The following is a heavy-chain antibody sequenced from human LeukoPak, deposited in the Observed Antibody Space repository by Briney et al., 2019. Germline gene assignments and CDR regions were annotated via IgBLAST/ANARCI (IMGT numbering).Heavy chain of an antibody. CDR2: ISSSSSTI. V-gene: IGHV3-48*01. J-gene: IGHJ6*03. CDR3: AGAPYYYYYMDV. Sequence: SGGSLRLSCAASGFTFSSYSMNWVRQAPGKGLEWVSYISSSSSTIYYADSVKGRFTISRDNAKNSLYLQMNSLRAEDTAVYYCAGAPYYYYYMDVWGKGTTVTVSS. CDR1: GFTFSSYS.